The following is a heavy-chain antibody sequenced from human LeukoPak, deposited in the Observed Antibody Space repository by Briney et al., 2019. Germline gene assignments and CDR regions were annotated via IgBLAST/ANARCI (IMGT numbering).Heavy chain of an antibody. Sequence: GGSLRLSCAASGFTFSSYAMHWVRQAPGKGLEWVAVISYDGSNKYYADSVKGRFTISRDNSKNTLYLQMNSLRAEDTAVYYCARDGGVGARIRYYFDYWGQGTLVTVSS. D-gene: IGHD1-26*01. CDR2: ISYDGSNK. V-gene: IGHV3-30-3*01. CDR1: GFTFSSYA. CDR3: ARDGGVGARIRYYFDY. J-gene: IGHJ4*02.